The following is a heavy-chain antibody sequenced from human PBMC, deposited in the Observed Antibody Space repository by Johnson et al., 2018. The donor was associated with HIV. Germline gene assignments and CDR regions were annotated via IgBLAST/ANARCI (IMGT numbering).Heavy chain of an antibody. Sequence: VQLVESGGGLVQPGRSLRLSCAASGFTFDDYAMHWVRLAPGKGLEWVSGISWNSASIGYADSVKGRFTISRDNSRKTVYLQMNSLRAEDTAVYYCARHTGYDAFDIWGQGTMVTVSS. D-gene: IGHD2-21*01. CDR1: GFTFDDYA. CDR3: ARHTGYDAFDI. V-gene: IGHV3-9*01. CDR2: ISWNSASI. J-gene: IGHJ3*02.